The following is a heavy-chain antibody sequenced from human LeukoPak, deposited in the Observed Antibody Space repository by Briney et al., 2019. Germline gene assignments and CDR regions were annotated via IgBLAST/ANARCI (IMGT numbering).Heavy chain of an antibody. CDR3: AKSFLELEAYDYYMDV. D-gene: IGHD1-7*01. J-gene: IGHJ6*03. CDR2: IWYDESNS. Sequence: GGSLGLSCAASGFTFSRYGMHWVRQAPGKGLEWVAVIWYDESNSYYADSVKGRFTIPRDNSKKTLYLQMNSLRAEDTAVYYCAKSFLELEAYDYYMDVWGKGTTVTVSS. CDR1: GFTFSRYG. V-gene: IGHV3-33*06.